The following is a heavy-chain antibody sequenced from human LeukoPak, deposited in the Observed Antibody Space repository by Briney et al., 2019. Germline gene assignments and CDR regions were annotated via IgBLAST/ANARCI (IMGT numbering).Heavy chain of an antibody. V-gene: IGHV5-51*01. Sequence: GESLKISCKASGYTFTTHWIGWVRRKPGKGLEWMGIIYPDDSDTRYSPSFQGQVNISADQSGNTTYLQWSSLKASDTAIYYCARPRREVAALDYWGQGTLVTVSS. D-gene: IGHD6-6*01. CDR1: GYTFTTHW. CDR3: ARPRREVAALDY. J-gene: IGHJ4*02. CDR2: IYPDDSDT.